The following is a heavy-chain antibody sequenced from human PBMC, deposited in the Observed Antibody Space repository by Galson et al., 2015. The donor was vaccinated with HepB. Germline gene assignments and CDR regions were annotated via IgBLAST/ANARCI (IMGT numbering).Heavy chain of an antibody. Sequence: SLRLPCAASGFTFSSYWMSWVRQAPGKGLEWVANIKQDGSEKYYVDSVKGRFTISRDNAKNSLYLQMNSLRAEDTAVYYCAREEKSRDSYHAMDVWGKGTTVTVSS. CDR3: AREEKSRDSYHAMDV. J-gene: IGHJ6*04. V-gene: IGHV3-7*01. CDR2: IKQDGSEK. CDR1: GFTFSSYW. D-gene: IGHD5-24*01.